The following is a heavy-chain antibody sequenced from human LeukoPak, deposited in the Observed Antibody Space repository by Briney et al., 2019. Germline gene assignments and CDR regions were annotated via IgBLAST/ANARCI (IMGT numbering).Heavy chain of an antibody. CDR2: IYPGDSDT. V-gene: IGHV5-51*01. D-gene: IGHD1-26*01. CDR3: ARQEVGALYYFDY. CDR1: GYSFTNYW. Sequence: GESLTISCKGSGYSFTNYWIGWVRQMPGKGLEWMGIIYPGDSDTRYSPSFQGQVTISADKSISTAYLQWSSLKASDTAMYYCARQEVGALYYFDYWGQGTLVTVSS. J-gene: IGHJ4*02.